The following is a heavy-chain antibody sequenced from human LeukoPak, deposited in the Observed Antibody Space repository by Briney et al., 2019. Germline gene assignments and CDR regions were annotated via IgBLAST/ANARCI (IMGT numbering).Heavy chain of an antibody. D-gene: IGHD5-24*01. J-gene: IGHJ4*02. CDR2: IKKDGSEK. Sequence: GGALRLPCAASGFTFISYWMSWVRQAPGKGLEWVANIKKDGSEKYYLDSVKGGFTISRDNAKNSLYLQMNSLRVEDRAVYYCARSGWWMATNFDYWGQGTLVTVSS. CDR1: GFTFISYW. CDR3: ARSGWWMATNFDY. V-gene: IGHV3-7*01.